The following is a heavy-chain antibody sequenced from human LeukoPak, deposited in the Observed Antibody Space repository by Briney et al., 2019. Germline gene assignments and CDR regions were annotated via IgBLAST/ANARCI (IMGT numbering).Heavy chain of an antibody. Sequence: GGSLRLSCVASGFPFSSYWMTWVRQAPGKGLEWVANIKQDGSKKSYVDSVKGRFTISRDNAKNSLYLQMNSLRAEDTAVYYCARGYCSGGSCYWGYYFDYWGQGTLVTVSS. CDR3: ARGYCSGGSCYWGYYFDY. V-gene: IGHV3-7*04. J-gene: IGHJ4*02. D-gene: IGHD2-15*01. CDR2: IKQDGSKK. CDR1: GFPFSSYW.